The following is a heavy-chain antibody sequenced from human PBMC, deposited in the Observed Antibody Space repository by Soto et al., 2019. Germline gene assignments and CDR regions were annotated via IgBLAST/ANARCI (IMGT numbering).Heavy chain of an antibody. CDR3: ARNGDLRFLEWLPPDNSNWFDP. CDR1: GYTFTGYY. J-gene: IGHJ5*02. Sequence: ASVKVSCKASGYTFTGYYMHWVRQAPGQGLEWMGWINPNSGGTNYAQKFQGRVTMTRDTSISTAYMELSRLRSDDTAVYYCARNGDLRFLEWLPPDNSNWFDPWGQGTLVTVSS. V-gene: IGHV1-2*02. D-gene: IGHD3-3*01. CDR2: INPNSGGT.